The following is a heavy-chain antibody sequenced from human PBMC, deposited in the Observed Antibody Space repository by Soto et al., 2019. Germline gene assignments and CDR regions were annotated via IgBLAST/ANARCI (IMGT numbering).Heavy chain of an antibody. CDR1: GYSFTSYW. CDR3: ARADSGYYYTSAFDI. Sequence: PGESLKISCKGSGYSFTSYWIGWVRQMPGKGLEWMGIIYPGDSDTRYSPSFQGQVTISADKSISTAYLQWSSLKASDTAMYYCARADSGYYYTSAFDIWGQGTMVTVSS. V-gene: IGHV5-51*01. D-gene: IGHD3-22*01. J-gene: IGHJ3*02. CDR2: IYPGDSDT.